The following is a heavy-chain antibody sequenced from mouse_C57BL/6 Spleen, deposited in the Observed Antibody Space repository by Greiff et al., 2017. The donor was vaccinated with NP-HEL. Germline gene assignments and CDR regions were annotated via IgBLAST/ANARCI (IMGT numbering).Heavy chain of an antibody. CDR1: GYTFTSYW. D-gene: IGHD1-1*01. CDR2: IDPSDSYT. Sequence: VQLQESGAELVKPGASVKLSCKASGYTFTSYWMQWVKQRPGQGLEWIGEIDPSDSYTNYNQKFKGKATLTVDTSSSTAYMQLSSLTSEDSAVYYCARSTTGVATDYAMDDWGQGTSVTVSS. CDR3: ARSTTGVATDYAMDD. J-gene: IGHJ4*01. V-gene: IGHV1-50*01.